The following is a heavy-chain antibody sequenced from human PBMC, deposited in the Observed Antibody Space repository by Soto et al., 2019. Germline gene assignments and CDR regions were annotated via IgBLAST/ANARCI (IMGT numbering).Heavy chain of an antibody. CDR3: ASTVRDMTPPYFDD. V-gene: IGHV3-23*01. Sequence: EVQLLESGGGLVQPGGSLRLYCAASGFTFSTYAMSWVRQAPGKGLEWVSAISGGSTYYADSVRGRFTISRDNSKNTLYLQMNSLRAEDTAVYYCASTVRDMTPPYFDDWAQGTLVTVSS. D-gene: IGHD4-17*01. CDR1: GFTFSTYA. J-gene: IGHJ4*02. CDR2: ISGGST.